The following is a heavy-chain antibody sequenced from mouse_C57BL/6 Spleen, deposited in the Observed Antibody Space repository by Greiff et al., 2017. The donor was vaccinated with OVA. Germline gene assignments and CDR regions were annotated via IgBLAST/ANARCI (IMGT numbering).Heavy chain of an antibody. J-gene: IGHJ3*01. D-gene: IGHD2-2*01. V-gene: IGHV1-85*01. Sequence: SGPGLVEPGGSVEFSCKAFGYTFTSYDINWVEQRPGQGLEWVWWVFSRDGSTKYNEKFKGKATLTVDTSSSTAYMELHSLTSEDSAVYFCARAIYGYDLFAYWGQGTLVTVSA. CDR3: ARAIYGYDLFAY. CDR1: GYTFTSYD. CDR2: VFSRDGST.